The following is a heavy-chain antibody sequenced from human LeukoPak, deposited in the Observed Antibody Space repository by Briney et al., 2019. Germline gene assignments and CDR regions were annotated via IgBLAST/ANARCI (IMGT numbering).Heavy chain of an antibody. Sequence: ASVKVSCKASGYTFTRYYMHWVRQAPGQGLEWMGWINPNSGGTNYAQKFQGRVTMTRDTSISTAYMELSRLRSDDTAVYYCAREEYSSSWYPLEYYYYGMDVWGQGTTVTVSS. D-gene: IGHD6-13*01. CDR1: GYTFTRYY. J-gene: IGHJ6*02. CDR3: AREEYSSSWYPLEYYYYGMDV. CDR2: INPNSGGT. V-gene: IGHV1-2*02.